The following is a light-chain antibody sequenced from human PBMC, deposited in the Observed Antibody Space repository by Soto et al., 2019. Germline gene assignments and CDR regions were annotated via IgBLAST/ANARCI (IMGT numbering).Light chain of an antibody. J-gene: IGKJ3*01. V-gene: IGKV3-11*01. CDR3: QQRSLGT. CDR1: QSVSGY. CDR2: DVS. Sequence: EIVLTQSPGTLSLSPGERATLSCRASQSVSGYLAWYQQKPGQAPRLLIYDVSSRATGIPARFSGSGSGTDFTLTISGLEPEDVAVYYCQQRSLGTFGPGTKVDI.